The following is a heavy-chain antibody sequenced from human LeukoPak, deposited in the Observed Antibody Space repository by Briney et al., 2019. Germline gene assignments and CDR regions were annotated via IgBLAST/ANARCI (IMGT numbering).Heavy chain of an antibody. CDR2: IKSKTDGGTT. CDR1: GFTFSNAW. V-gene: IGHV3-15*01. Sequence: GGSLRLSCAASGFTFSNAWMSWVRQAPGKGLEWAGRIKSKTDGGTTDYAAPVKGRFTISRDDSKNTLYLQMNSLKTEDTAVYYCTIEGGGFPETYGYWSPGTLVTVSS. J-gene: IGHJ4*02. CDR3: TIEGGGFPETYGY. D-gene: IGHD3-16*01.